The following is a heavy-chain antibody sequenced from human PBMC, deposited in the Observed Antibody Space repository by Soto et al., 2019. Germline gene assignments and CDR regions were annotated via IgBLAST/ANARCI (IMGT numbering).Heavy chain of an antibody. J-gene: IGHJ1*01. CDR3: ARDAPGYCSSTSCYGVFQH. V-gene: IGHV1-8*01. Sequence: GASVKVSCKASGYTFTSYDINWVRQATGQGLEWMGWMNPNSGNTGYAQKFQGRVTMTRNTSISTAYMELRSLRSDDTAVYYCARDAPGYCSSTSCYGVFQHWGQGTLVTVSS. CDR2: MNPNSGNT. CDR1: GYTFTSYD. D-gene: IGHD2-2*03.